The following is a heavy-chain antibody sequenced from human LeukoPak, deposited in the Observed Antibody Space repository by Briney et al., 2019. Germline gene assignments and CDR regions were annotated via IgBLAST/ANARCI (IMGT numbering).Heavy chain of an antibody. Sequence: SETLSLTCTVSGGSISNYYWSWIRQPPGKGLEWIGYIYYSGSTNYNPSLKSRVTISVDTSKNQFSLKLSSVTAADTAVYYCARGGYSSPNRMDYWGQGTLVTVSS. CDR3: ARGGYSSPNRMDY. J-gene: IGHJ4*02. CDR1: GGSISNYY. CDR2: IYYSGST. D-gene: IGHD6-13*01. V-gene: IGHV4-59*01.